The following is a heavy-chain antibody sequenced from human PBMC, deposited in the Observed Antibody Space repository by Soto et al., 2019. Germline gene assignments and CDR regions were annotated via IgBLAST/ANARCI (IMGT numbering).Heavy chain of an antibody. Sequence: GGSLRLSCAASGFLFTGSSLHWVRQAPGKGPEWVAILSYDGITQYYADSVKGRFTLSRDISKSTLYLQMNSLRTEDTAVYYCVRYDWGSPVYWGQGTLVTVSS. CDR1: GFLFTGSS. CDR3: VRYDWGSPVY. D-gene: IGHD7-27*01. J-gene: IGHJ4*02. V-gene: IGHV3-30-3*01. CDR2: LSYDGITQ.